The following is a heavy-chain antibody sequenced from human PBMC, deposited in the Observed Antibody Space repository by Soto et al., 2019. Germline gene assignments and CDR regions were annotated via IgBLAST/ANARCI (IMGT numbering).Heavy chain of an antibody. V-gene: IGHV1-3*01. CDR1: GYTFTSYA. CDR2: INAGNGNT. CDR3: ARVNACSSTSCPEPAEYFQH. J-gene: IGHJ1*01. D-gene: IGHD2-2*01. Sequence: GAPVKVSCKASGYTFTSYAMYWARQAPGQRLEWMGWINAGNGNTKYSQKFQGRVTITRDTSASTAYMELSSLRSEDTAVYYCARVNACSSTSCPEPAEYFQHWGQGTLVTVSS.